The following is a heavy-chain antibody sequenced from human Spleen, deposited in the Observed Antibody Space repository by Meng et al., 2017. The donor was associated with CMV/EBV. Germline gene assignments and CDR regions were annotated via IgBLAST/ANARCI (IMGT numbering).Heavy chain of an antibody. CDR2: IYYSGNS. Sequence: SETLSLTCTVSGGSISSGDYYWSWIRQPPGKGPEWIGYIYYSGNSDYNPSLKSRVTISVDTSKNQFSLKLTSVNAADTAVYYCARDIWSGYYLDFWGQGSLVTVSS. V-gene: IGHV4-61*08. CDR3: ARDIWSGYYLDF. J-gene: IGHJ4*02. D-gene: IGHD3-3*01. CDR1: GGSISSGDYY.